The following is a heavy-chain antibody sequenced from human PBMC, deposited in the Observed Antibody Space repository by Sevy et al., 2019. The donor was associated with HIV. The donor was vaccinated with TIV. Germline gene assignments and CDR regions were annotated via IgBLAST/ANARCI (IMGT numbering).Heavy chain of an antibody. CDR2: IYSSGSS. CDR3: ASSSGYSYGDFDY. D-gene: IGHD5-18*01. Sequence: SETLSLTCTVSGGSISSNYWSWIRQPPGKGLEWIGYIYSSGSSYNPSLKSRVSISMDTSKNQFSLKWSSVTAADTAVYYCASSSGYSYGDFDYWGQGTLVTVSS. J-gene: IGHJ4*02. CDR1: GGSISSNY. V-gene: IGHV4-59*01.